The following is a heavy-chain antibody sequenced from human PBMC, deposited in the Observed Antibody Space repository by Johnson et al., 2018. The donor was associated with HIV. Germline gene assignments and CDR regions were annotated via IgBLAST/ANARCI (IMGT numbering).Heavy chain of an antibody. CDR1: GFSFDVYG. CDR3: ARRINYDSSGVYLGDAFDI. J-gene: IGHJ3*02. D-gene: IGHD3-22*01. V-gene: IGHV3-20*04. Sequence: VQLVESGGGVARPGGSLRLSCEASGFSFDVYGRNGIRQAPGKGLEWVSGINWNGGSPGYADSGKGRSTIPRDNAKNSLYLQMNGLRAEDTALYYCARRINYDSSGVYLGDAFDIWGQGTMVTVSS. CDR2: INWNGGSP.